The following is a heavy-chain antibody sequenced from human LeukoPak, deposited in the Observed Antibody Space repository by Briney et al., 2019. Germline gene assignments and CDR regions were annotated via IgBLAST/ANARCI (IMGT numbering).Heavy chain of an antibody. D-gene: IGHD1-26*01. V-gene: IGHV1-18*01. Sequence: ASVKVSCKASGYTFTSYGISWVRQAPGQGLEWMGWISAYNANTNYAQKLQGRVTMTTDTSTSTAYMELRGLRSDDTAVYYCARDQPRRGPGNHDYWGQGTLVTVSS. J-gene: IGHJ4*02. CDR2: ISAYNANT. CDR3: ARDQPRRGPGNHDY. CDR1: GYTFTSYG.